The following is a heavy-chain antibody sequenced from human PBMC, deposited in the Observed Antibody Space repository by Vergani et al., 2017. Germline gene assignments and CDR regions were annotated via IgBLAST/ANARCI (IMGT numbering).Heavy chain of an antibody. V-gene: IGHV1-69*04. D-gene: IGHD2-2*01. CDR1: GGTFSSYT. Sequence: QVQEVQSGAEVKKPGSSVKVSCKASGGTFSSYTISWVRQAPGQGLEWMGRIIPILGIANYAQKFQGRVTITADKSTSTAYMELSSLRSEDTAVYYCARDVGYCSSTSCYDVGDAFDIWGQGTMVTVSS. CDR3: ARDVGYCSSTSCYDVGDAFDI. CDR2: IIPILGIA. J-gene: IGHJ3*02.